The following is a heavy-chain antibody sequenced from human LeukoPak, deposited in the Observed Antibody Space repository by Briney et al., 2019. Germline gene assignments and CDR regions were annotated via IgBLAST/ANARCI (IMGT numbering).Heavy chain of an antibody. CDR2: IYYSGST. J-gene: IGHJ4*02. CDR3: ARDNDGRDFWSGYHFDY. D-gene: IGHD3-3*01. Sequence: SETLSLTCTVSGESISGFYWNWIRQPPGKGLGWIGYIYYSGSTNYNPSLKSRVTISIDTSKNQFSLKLSSVTAADTAVYYCARDNDGRDFWSGYHFDYWGQGTLVTVSS. V-gene: IGHV4-59*12. CDR1: GESISGFY.